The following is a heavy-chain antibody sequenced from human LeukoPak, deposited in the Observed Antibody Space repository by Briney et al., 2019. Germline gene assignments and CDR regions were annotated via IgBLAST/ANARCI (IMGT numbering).Heavy chain of an antibody. D-gene: IGHD3-3*01. J-gene: IGHJ6*03. CDR1: GYTFTGYY. Sequence: ASVKVSCKASGYTFTGYYMHWVRQAPGQGLEWMGWINPNSGGTNYAQKFQGRVTMTRDTSISTAYMELSRLRSDDTAVYYCARVGNFWSGYYQTYYYYMDAWGKGTTVTVSS. V-gene: IGHV1-2*02. CDR3: ARVGNFWSGYYQTYYYYMDA. CDR2: INPNSGGT.